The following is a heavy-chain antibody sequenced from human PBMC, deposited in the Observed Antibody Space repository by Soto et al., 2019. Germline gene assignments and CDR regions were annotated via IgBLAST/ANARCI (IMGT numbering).Heavy chain of an antibody. Sequence: PGKGLEWVSYISSSGKTIYYADSVKGRFTISRDNAKNSLYLQMNSLRTEDTAVYSCLFFQAEDGIRDWPPVSAFLLNRSSDL. D-gene: IGHD3-9*01. CDR3: LFFQAEDGIRDWPPVSAFLLNRSSDL. J-gene: IGHJ2*01. V-gene: IGHV3-48*03. CDR2: ISSSGKTI.